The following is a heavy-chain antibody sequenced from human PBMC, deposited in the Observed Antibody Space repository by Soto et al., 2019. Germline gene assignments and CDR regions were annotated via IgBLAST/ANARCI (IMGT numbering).Heavy chain of an antibody. CDR3: ARTGSSPHFDY. CDR1: GFTFSSYS. D-gene: IGHD6-6*01. J-gene: IGHJ4*02. CDR2: TSSSSRYI. V-gene: IGHV3-21*01. Sequence: GGSLRLSCAASGFTFSSYSMNWVRQAPGKGLEWVSSTSSSSRYIYYADSLKGRFTISRDNAKNSLYLQMNSLRAEDTAVYYCARTGSSPHFDYWGQGTLVTVSS.